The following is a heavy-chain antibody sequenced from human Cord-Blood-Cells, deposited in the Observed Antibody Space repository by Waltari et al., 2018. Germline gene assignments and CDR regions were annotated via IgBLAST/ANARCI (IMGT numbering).Heavy chain of an antibody. CDR1: GGTFSSYA. CDR3: ARGMQLVRWVGYGMDV. Sequence: QVQLVQSGAEVKKPGSSVKVSCKASGGTFSSYAISWVRQAPGEGLGWMGGIIPIFGTANYAQKFQGRVTITADESTSTAYMELSSLRSEDTAVYYCARGMQLVRWVGYGMDVWGQGTTVTVSS. V-gene: IGHV1-69*01. D-gene: IGHD6-6*01. J-gene: IGHJ6*02. CDR2: IIPIFGTA.